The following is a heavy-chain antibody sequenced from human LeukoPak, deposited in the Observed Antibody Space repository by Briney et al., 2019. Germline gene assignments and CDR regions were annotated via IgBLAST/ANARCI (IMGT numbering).Heavy chain of an antibody. J-gene: IGHJ4*02. CDR1: GFTFSNYW. CDR2: ISSDGTNT. V-gene: IGHV3-74*01. Sequence: GGSLRLSCAASGFTFSNYWMHWVRQNPGKGLVWVSRISSDGTNTNYADSVKGRFTISRDNAENTLYLQMTSLRAEDTAVYYCARDPGHSNYINDYWGQGTLVTVSS. CDR3: ARDPGHSNYINDY. D-gene: IGHD4-11*01.